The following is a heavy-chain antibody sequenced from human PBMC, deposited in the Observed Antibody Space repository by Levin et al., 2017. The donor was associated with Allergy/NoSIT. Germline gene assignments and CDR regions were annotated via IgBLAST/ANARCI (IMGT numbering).Heavy chain of an antibody. CDR3: AKIVASRFDF. V-gene: IGHV4-59*01. Sequence: SETLSLTCTVSGGSISGYYWSWIRQPPGKGLEWIGYIYYSGSTDYNPSLKSRVTISVDTSKNQFSLKLSSVTAADTAVYYCAKIVASRFDFWGQGTLVTVSS. J-gene: IGHJ4*02. CDR1: GGSISGYY. D-gene: IGHD5-12*01. CDR2: IYYSGST.